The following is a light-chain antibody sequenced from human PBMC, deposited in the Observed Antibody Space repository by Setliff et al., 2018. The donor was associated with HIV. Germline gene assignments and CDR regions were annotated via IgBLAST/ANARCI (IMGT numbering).Light chain of an antibody. CDR1: NIGSKS. V-gene: IGLV3-21*04. CDR3: QVWDSSSDHHV. Sequence: SYELTQPPSVSVAPGKTARITCGGDNIGSKSVHWYQQKPGQAPVLVIYYDSDRHSGIPERFSGSNSGNTATLTISRVEAGDEADYYCQVWDSSSDHHVFGTGTKVTGL. CDR2: YDS. J-gene: IGLJ1*01.